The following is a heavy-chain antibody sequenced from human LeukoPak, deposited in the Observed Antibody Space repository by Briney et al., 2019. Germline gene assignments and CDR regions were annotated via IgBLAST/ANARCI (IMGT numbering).Heavy chain of an antibody. CDR3: ARGLLDADAFDI. J-gene: IGHJ3*02. CDR1: GGSMSSYY. V-gene: IGHV4-59*08. Sequence: PSETLSLTCTVSGGSMSSYYWSWIRQPPGKGLEWIGYIYYSGSTKCNPSLKSRVTISVDTSKNQFSLKLSSVTAADTAVYYCARGLLDADAFDIWGQGTMVTVSS. CDR2: IYYSGST. D-gene: IGHD2-21*01.